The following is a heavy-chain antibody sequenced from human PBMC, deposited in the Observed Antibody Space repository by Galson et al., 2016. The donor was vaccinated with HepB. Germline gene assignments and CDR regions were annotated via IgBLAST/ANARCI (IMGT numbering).Heavy chain of an antibody. J-gene: IGHJ4*02. D-gene: IGHD6-13*01. Sequence: ETLSLTCTVSGGSISSSSDYWGWIRQPPGKGLEWIGNIYYSGSTYYNPSLKSRVTISVDTSKNQFSLKLSSVTAADTAVYYCARDGSAAGASLDYWGQGTLVTVSS. CDR3: ARDGSAAGASLDY. CDR1: GGSISSSSDY. CDR2: IYYSGST. V-gene: IGHV4-39*07.